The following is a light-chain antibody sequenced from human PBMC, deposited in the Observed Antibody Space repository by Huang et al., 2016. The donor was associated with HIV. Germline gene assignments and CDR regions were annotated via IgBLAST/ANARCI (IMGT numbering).Light chain of an antibody. CDR1: QNITR. V-gene: IGKV3-15*01. Sequence: EIVMTQSPATLSVSPGERATLSCRASQNITRLAWYQPQPGQAPRLLIYDASARATGGPARFSGGGSGTDFTLTVSNLQSDDVALYYCQQYDDWPPWTFGQGTQVDMK. J-gene: IGKJ1*01. CDR2: DAS. CDR3: QQYDDWPPWT.